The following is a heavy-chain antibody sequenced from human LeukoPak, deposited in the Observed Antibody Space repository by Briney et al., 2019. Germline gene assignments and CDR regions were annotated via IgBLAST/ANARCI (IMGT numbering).Heavy chain of an antibody. CDR1: GGSFSAYY. D-gene: IGHD2-8*01. J-gene: IGHJ4*02. CDR3: ARGVLVRVYAAFDH. V-gene: IGHV4-34*01. CDR2: INHSGST. Sequence: PSETLSLTCTVYGGSFSAYYWSWIRQPPGKGLEWIGEINHSGSTNYNPSLKSRVTISVDTSKNQFSLKLTSVTAADTAVYYCARGVLVRVYAAFDHWGQGTLVTVSS.